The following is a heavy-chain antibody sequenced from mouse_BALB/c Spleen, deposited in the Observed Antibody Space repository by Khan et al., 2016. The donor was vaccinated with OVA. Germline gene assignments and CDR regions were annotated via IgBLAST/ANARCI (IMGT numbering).Heavy chain of an antibody. Sequence: EVELVESGGDIVKPGGSLKLSCAASGFTFSTYGMSWVRQTPDKSLEWVATVSTGGHYTYYTDTVKGRFTISRDNAKNTLSLQMSSLRSEDTAMFYCARLAYYYDSEGFAYWGQGTLVTVSA. CDR2: VSTGGHYT. CDR1: GFTFSTYG. J-gene: IGHJ3*01. D-gene: IGHD1-1*01. CDR3: ARLAYYYDSEGFAY. V-gene: IGHV5-6*01.